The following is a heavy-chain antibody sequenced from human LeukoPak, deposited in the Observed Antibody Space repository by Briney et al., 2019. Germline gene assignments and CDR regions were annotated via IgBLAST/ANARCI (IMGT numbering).Heavy chain of an antibody. CDR2: INHSGST. CDR1: GGSFSDYY. Sequence: SETLSLTSAVYGGSFSDYYWSWIRQPPGKGLEWIGEINHSGSTNYNPSLKSRVTISVDTSKNQFSLKLSSVTAADTAVYYCARRLAAVGAFAWWGQGTLVTVSS. J-gene: IGHJ4*02. CDR3: ARRLAAVGAFAW. D-gene: IGHD6-25*01. V-gene: IGHV4-34*01.